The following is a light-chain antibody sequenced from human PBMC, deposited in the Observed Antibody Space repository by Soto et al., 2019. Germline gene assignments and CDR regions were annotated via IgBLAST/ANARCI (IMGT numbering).Light chain of an antibody. V-gene: IGLV3-1*01. CDR1: KLGDKY. CDR3: QAWDRSTAV. Sequence: SYELTQPPSVSVSPGQTAIITCSGEKLGDKYACWYQQRPGQSPVLVIYQDTKRPSGIPERFSGSNSGNTATLTISGTQAMDEADYYCQAWDRSTAVFGGGTKLTVL. CDR2: QDT. J-gene: IGLJ2*01.